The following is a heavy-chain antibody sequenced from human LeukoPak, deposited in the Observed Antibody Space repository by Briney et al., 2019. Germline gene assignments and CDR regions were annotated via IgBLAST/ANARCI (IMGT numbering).Heavy chain of an antibody. CDR3: ARGGFRGVTNPYYCYYMDV. Sequence: SQTLSLTCTVSGGSISSGSYYWSWIRQPAGKGLEWIGRIYTSGSTNYNPSLKSRVTISVDTSKNQFSLKLSSVTAAGTAVYYCARGGFRGVTNPYYCYYMDVWGKGTTVTVSS. CDR2: IYTSGST. V-gene: IGHV4-61*02. CDR1: GGSISSGSYY. D-gene: IGHD3-10*01. J-gene: IGHJ6*03.